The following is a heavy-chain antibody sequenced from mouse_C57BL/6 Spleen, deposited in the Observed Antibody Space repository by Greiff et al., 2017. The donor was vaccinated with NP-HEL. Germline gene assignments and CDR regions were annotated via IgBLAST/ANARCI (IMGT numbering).Heavy chain of an antibody. CDR2: IYPGDGDT. CDR3: ERRGLITTVVAHYYAMDY. Sequence: VQLQQSGPELVKPGASVKISCKASGYAFSSSWMNWVKQRPGKGLEWIGRIYPGDGDTNYNGKFKGKATLTADKSSSTAYMQLSSLTSEDSAVSFGERRGLITTVVAHYYAMDYWGQGTSVTVAS. D-gene: IGHD1-1*01. J-gene: IGHJ4*01. V-gene: IGHV1-82*01. CDR1: GYAFSSSW.